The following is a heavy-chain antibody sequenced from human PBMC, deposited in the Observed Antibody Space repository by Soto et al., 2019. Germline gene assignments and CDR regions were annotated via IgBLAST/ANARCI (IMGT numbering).Heavy chain of an antibody. CDR1: GYTFTSYA. CDR3: ARIGYSSGWYSFDY. J-gene: IGHJ4*02. CDR2: INGGNRNT. D-gene: IGHD6-19*01. Sequence: QAQLVQSGAEVKKPGASVKVSCKASGYTFTSYAMHWVRQAPGQRLEWMGWINGGNRNTKYSQRFQGRVTITTDTSASTAYMELSSLRSEDTAVYYCARIGYSSGWYSFDYWGQGTLVTVSS. V-gene: IGHV1-3*01.